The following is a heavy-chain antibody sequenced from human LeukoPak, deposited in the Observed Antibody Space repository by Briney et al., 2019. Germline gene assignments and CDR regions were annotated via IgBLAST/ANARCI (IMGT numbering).Heavy chain of an antibody. V-gene: IGHV1-2*02. CDR1: VYTFTGYY. Sequence: GASVKVSCKASVYTFTGYYMHWVRQAPGHGREWMGWINPNSGGTNYAQKLQGRVTMTRDTSISTAYMELSRLRSDDTAVYYCARDYYDSSGYHDSAFDIWGQGTMVTVSS. D-gene: IGHD3-22*01. J-gene: IGHJ3*02. CDR2: INPNSGGT. CDR3: ARDYYDSSGYHDSAFDI.